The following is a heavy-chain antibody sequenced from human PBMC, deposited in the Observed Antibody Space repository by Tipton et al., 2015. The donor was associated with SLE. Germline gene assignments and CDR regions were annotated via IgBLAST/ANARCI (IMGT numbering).Heavy chain of an antibody. D-gene: IGHD3-22*01. V-gene: IGHV3-11*01. Sequence: SLRLSCAASGFSFSDYFMSWIRQAPGKGLEWVSYISYRGATMYYADSVKGRFTISRDDANNLLYLQMNSLRAEDTAVYYCARVPYYFDSTDAEADSYYYYYYMDVWGTGTTVTVSS. CDR2: ISYRGATM. CDR1: GFSFSDYF. CDR3: ARVPYYFDSTDAEADSYYYYYYMDV. J-gene: IGHJ6*03.